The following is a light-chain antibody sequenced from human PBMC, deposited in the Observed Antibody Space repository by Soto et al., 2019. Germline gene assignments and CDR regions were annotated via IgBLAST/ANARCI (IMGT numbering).Light chain of an antibody. J-gene: IGKJ3*01. Sequence: DIQMTQSPSSLSASVGDRVTITCRASQSISTYLNWYQQKPGKDPKRLMYATSNLQSGVPSRFSGSGSGTDFTLTISSLQPEDFATYYCQQSYSTPFTCGPGTKVDIK. CDR1: QSISTY. CDR3: QQSYSTPFT. CDR2: ATS. V-gene: IGKV1-39*01.